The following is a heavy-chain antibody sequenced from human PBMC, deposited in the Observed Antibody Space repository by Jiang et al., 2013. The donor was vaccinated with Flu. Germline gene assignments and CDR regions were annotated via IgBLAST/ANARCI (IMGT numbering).Heavy chain of an antibody. J-gene: IGHJ4*02. CDR3: ARHMANFDH. CDR2: TYYRSSMSKWYY. Sequence: QTLSLTCVISGDSVSSSSVSWNWIRQSPSRGLEWLGRTYYRSSMSKWYYDYGISVKSRITISPDTSKNQFSLHLNSVSFEDTAVYYCARHMANFDHWDQGTLVTVSS. V-gene: IGHV6-1*01. CDR1: GDSVSSSSVS. D-gene: IGHD5-24*01.